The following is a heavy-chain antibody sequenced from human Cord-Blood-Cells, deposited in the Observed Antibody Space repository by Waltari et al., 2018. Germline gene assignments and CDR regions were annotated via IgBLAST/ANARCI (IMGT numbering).Heavy chain of an antibody. CDR1: GFSLSNARMG. CDR2: IFSNDEK. CDR3: ARMMGFVGNRGWFDP. D-gene: IGHD1-26*01. J-gene: IGHJ5*02. V-gene: IGHV2-26*01. Sequence: QVTLKESGPVLVKPTETLTLICTVSGFSLSNARMGVSWIRQPPGKALEWLAHIFSNDEKSYSTSLKSRLTISKDTSKSQVVLTMTNMDPVDTDTYYCARMMGFVGNRGWFDPWGQGTLVTVSS.